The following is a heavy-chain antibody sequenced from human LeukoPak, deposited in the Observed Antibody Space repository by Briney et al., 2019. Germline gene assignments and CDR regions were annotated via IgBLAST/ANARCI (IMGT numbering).Heavy chain of an antibody. J-gene: IGHJ4*02. CDR2: IYTGGTT. D-gene: IGHD5-12*01. Sequence: GGSLRLSCAVSGFTVSSNYMNWVRQAPGKGLEWVSVIYTGGTTYYTDSVKGRFTISRDNSKNTLYPQMNSLRAEDTAVYYCATSSGYDYLGFDYWGQGTLVTVSS. CDR1: GFTVSSNY. V-gene: IGHV3-53*01. CDR3: ATSSGYDYLGFDY.